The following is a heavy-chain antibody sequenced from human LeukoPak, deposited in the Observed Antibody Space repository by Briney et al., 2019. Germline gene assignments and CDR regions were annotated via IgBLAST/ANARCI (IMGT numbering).Heavy chain of an antibody. J-gene: IGHJ4*02. Sequence: PSETLSLTCTVSGASISIYYWNWIRQSPGKGLEWIGYLSYRGTSNYNPSLKSRVTISVDTSKNQFSLKLSSVTAADTAVYYCARGGSDYYDSSGYYYVTDYWGQGTLVTVSS. D-gene: IGHD3-22*01. CDR2: LSYRGTS. CDR3: ARGGSDYYDSSGYYYVTDY. CDR1: GASISIYY. V-gene: IGHV4-59*01.